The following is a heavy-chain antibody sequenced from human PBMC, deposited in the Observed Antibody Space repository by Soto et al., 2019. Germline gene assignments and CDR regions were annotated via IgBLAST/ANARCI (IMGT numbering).Heavy chain of an antibody. V-gene: IGHV4-39*01. CDR1: GGSISSGDYY. Sequence: SETLSLTCTVSGGSISSGDYYWSWIRQPPGKGLEWIGYIYYSGSTYYNPSLKSRVTISVDTSKNQFSLKLSSVTAADTAVYYCARHPLGDYNGAFDIWGQGTMVTVSS. D-gene: IGHD4-17*01. CDR3: ARHPLGDYNGAFDI. J-gene: IGHJ3*02. CDR2: IYYSGST.